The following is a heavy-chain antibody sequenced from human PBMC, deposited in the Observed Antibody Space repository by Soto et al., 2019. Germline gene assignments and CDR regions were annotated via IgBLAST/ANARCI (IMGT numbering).Heavy chain of an antibody. D-gene: IGHD3-3*01. CDR1: GFTFINFA. V-gene: IGHV3-30-3*01. CDR3: ARDKRDLRFLEWSYYYDY. Sequence: PGGSLRLSCAVSGFTFINFAMSWVRQAPGKGLEWVAIISYNGSSKYYADSVKGRFTISRDNSKNTLYLQMNSLRAEDTAVYYCARDKRDLRFLEWSYYYDYWGQGSLVTVSS. J-gene: IGHJ4*02. CDR2: ISYNGSSK.